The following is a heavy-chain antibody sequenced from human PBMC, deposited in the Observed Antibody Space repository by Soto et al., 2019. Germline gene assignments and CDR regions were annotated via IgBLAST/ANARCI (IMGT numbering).Heavy chain of an antibody. CDR1: GFSFTTSGVG. D-gene: IGHD2-21*02. V-gene: IGHV2-5*02. CDR2: ILWDADE. CDR3: AHRVHDFQDAFDV. Sequence: QITLKESGPTLVKPTQTLTLTCTFSGFSFTTSGVGVGWIRQPPGKALEWLALILWDADERYRSSLKSRLTITKDTAKHQVILIMTDMDPVDTATYYCAHRVHDFQDAFDVWGKGTMVTVSS. J-gene: IGHJ3*01.